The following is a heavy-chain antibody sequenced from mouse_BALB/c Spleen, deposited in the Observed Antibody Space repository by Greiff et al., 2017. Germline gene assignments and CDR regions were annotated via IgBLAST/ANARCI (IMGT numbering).Heavy chain of an antibody. CDR3: NACRDYGSGDFDY. D-gene: IGHD1-1*01. CDR1: GFNIKDYY. J-gene: IGHJ2*01. Sequence: VQLKQSGAELVRSGASVKLSCTASGFNIKDYYMHWVKQRPEQGLEWIGWIDPENGDTEYAPKFQGKATMTADTSSNTAYLQLSSLTSEDTAVYYCNACRDYGSGDFDYWGQGTTLTVSS. CDR2: IDPENGDT. V-gene: IGHV14-4*02.